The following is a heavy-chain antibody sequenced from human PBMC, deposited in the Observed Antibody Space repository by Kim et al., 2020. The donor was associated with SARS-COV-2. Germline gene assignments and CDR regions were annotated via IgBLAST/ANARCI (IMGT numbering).Heavy chain of an antibody. D-gene: IGHD3-16*01. V-gene: IGHV3-13*01. J-gene: IGHJ2*01. CDR3: ARGGGAEPSTNWYFDL. CDR2: IDKTNDA. CDR1: GFTFSSYD. Sequence: GGSLRLSCAASGFTFSSYDMHWVRQATGKGLEWVSAIDKTNDAYYPGSVKGRFTISRENAKNSLYLQMNSLRAGDTAVYYCARGGGAEPSTNWYFDLWGRGTLVTVSS.